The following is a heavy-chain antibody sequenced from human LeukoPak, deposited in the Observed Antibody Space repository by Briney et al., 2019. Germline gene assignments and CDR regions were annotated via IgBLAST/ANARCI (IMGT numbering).Heavy chain of an antibody. J-gene: IGHJ6*02. V-gene: IGHV4-39*07. CDR3: ARDNGDYEDYYYGMDV. Sequence: PSETLSLTCTVSGGSISSSSYYWGWIRQPPGKGLEWIGSIYYSGSTYYNPSLKSRATISVDTSKNQFSLKLSSVTAADTAVYYCARDNGDYEDYYYGMDVWGQGTTVTVSS. CDR1: GGSISSSSYY. D-gene: IGHD4-17*01. CDR2: IYYSGST.